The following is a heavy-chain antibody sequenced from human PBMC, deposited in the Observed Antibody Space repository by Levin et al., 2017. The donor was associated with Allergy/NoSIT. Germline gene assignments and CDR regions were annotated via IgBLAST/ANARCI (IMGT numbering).Heavy chain of an antibody. CDR3: ARTPGGVVAGQL. CDR2: ISTSSNYI. V-gene: IGHV3-21*01. J-gene: IGHJ4*02. D-gene: IGHD6-19*01. Sequence: GGSLRLSCAASGFTFSNYAMNWVRQAPGKGLEWVSSISTSSNYIYYADSVKGRFTISRDNAKNSLYLQMNSLRAKDTAVYYCARTPGGVVAGQLWGPGTLVTVSS. CDR1: GFTFSNYA.